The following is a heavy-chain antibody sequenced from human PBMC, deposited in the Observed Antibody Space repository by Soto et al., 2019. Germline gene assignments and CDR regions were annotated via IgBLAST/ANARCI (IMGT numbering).Heavy chain of an antibody. Sequence: PSETLSLTCTVSGGSISSGDYYWSWIRQPPGKGLEWIGYIYYSGSTYYNPSLKSRVTISVDTSKNQFSLKLSSVTAADTAVYYCTASLEGGEYGANSAFDYWGQGTLVTVSS. D-gene: IGHD4-17*01. CDR3: TASLEGGEYGANSAFDY. V-gene: IGHV4-30-4*01. J-gene: IGHJ4*02. CDR1: GGSISSGDYY. CDR2: IYYSGST.